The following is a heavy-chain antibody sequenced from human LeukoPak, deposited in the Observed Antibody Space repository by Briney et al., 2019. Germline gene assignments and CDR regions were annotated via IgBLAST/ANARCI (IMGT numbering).Heavy chain of an antibody. D-gene: IGHD2-2*01. J-gene: IGHJ5*02. CDR3: AREGDIVVVPAASRPGGWFDP. V-gene: IGHV1-46*01. CDR1: GYTFTNYY. Sequence: ASVKVSCKASGYTFTNYYIHWVRQAPGQGLEWMGIINPSGGSTNYAQKFQGRVTMTTDTSTITVYMEVSSLRSEDTAVYYCAREGDIVVVPAASRPGGWFDPWGQGTLVTVSS. CDR2: INPSGGST.